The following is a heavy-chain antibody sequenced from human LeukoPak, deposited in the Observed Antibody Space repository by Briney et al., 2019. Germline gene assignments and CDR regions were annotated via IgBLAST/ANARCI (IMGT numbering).Heavy chain of an antibody. CDR2: IFYSGST. CDR3: ARGFSKYPTSHAFDI. D-gene: IGHD2-2*02. J-gene: IGHJ3*02. Sequence: KPSDTLSLTCTVSAGSISGYYWNWIRQPPGKGLEWIGYIFYSGSTDYDPSLKSRITISVDTSKNQFSLKLSSVTAEDTAVYYCARGFSKYPTSHAFDIWGQGTMVTVSS. V-gene: IGHV4-59*01. CDR1: AGSISGYY.